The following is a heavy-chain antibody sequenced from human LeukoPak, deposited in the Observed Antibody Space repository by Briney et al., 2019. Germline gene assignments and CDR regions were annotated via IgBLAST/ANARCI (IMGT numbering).Heavy chain of an antibody. Sequence: GGSLRLSCAASGFTFSSYSMNWVRQAPGKGLEWVSSISASGGSTYYADSVKGRFTISRDNSKNTLYLQMNSLRAEDTAVYYCAKVLRGAVALPFDYWGQGTLVTVSS. CDR2: ISASGGST. CDR1: GFTFSSYS. CDR3: AKVLRGAVALPFDY. V-gene: IGHV3-23*01. D-gene: IGHD6-19*01. J-gene: IGHJ4*02.